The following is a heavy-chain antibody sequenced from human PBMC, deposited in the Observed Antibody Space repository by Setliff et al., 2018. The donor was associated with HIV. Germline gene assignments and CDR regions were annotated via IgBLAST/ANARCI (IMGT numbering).Heavy chain of an antibody. D-gene: IGHD1-26*01. CDR2: MMTIFSTT. CDR1: AGSYSIFA. Sequence: VASVKVSCKSSAGSYSIFAINWVRQAPGRGLEWMGGMMTIFSTTNYARKFQGRVTITTDESTGTAYMELSNLRSEDTAVYYCATEGAGGSYQRASALDLWGQGTMVTVSS. J-gene: IGHJ3*01. V-gene: IGHV1-69*05. CDR3: ATEGAGGSYQRASALDL.